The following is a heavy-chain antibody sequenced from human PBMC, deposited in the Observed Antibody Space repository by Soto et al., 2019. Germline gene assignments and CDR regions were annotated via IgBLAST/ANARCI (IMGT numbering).Heavy chain of an antibody. Sequence: GASVKVSCKASGGTFSSYAISWVRQAPGLGLEWMGGIIPIFGTANYAQKFQGRVTITADESTSTAYMELSSLRSEDTAVYYCASRYYDSSGYLPASMDVWGQGTTVTGLL. V-gene: IGHV1-69*13. CDR1: GGTFSSYA. CDR2: IIPIFGTA. D-gene: IGHD3-22*01. J-gene: IGHJ6*02. CDR3: ASRYYDSSGYLPASMDV.